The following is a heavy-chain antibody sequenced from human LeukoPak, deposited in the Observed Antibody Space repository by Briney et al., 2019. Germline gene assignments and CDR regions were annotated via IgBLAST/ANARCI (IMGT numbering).Heavy chain of an antibody. V-gene: IGHV4-61*02. Sequence: TLSLTCTVSGGSISSGSYYWSWIRQPAGKGLEWIGRIFTSGSTKYNPSLKSRVTISVDTSKNQFSLKLSSVTAADTAVYYRAREGKITMVRGVIRYYYMDVWGKGTTVTISS. CDR2: IFTSGST. D-gene: IGHD3-10*01. CDR1: GGSISSGSYY. J-gene: IGHJ6*03. CDR3: AREGKITMVRGVIRYYYMDV.